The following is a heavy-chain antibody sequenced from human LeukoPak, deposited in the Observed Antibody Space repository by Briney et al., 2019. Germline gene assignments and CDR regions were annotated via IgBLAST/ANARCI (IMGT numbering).Heavy chain of an antibody. Sequence: ASVKVSCKASEYKFTDDYIHWVRQAPGQGLEFMGWINPDSGFTNYAQKFKGRVTMTRDTSISTAYLEVRSLTSDDTAVYYCAPTAEAYTSWWKVWGQGTLVTVSS. CDR2: INPDSGFT. D-gene: IGHD3-16*01. CDR1: EYKFTDDY. V-gene: IGHV1-2*02. J-gene: IGHJ4*02. CDR3: APTAEAYTSWWKV.